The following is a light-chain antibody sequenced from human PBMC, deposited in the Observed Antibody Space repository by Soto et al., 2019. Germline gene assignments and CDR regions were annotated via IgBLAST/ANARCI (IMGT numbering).Light chain of an antibody. CDR1: QSISRY. CDR3: QQRSNWL. Sequence: EIVLTQSPATLSLSPGERATLSCTASQSISRYLAWYQQKPGQAPRLLIYDASNRATAIPARFSGSGSGTDFTLTICSLEPEDFAVYYCQQRSNWLFGGGTKVEIK. J-gene: IGKJ4*02. CDR2: DAS. V-gene: IGKV3-11*01.